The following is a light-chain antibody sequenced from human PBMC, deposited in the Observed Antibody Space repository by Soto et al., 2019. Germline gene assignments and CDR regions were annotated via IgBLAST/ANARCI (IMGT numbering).Light chain of an antibody. CDR2: GAS. J-gene: IGKJ2*01. Sequence: EIVMTQSPATLSVSPGERATLSCRASQSVSSNLAWHQQKPGQAPRLLIYGASTRATGIPARFSGSGSVTEFTLTISSLQSEDFAVYYCQQDNDWPPYTFGQGTKLEIK. V-gene: IGKV3-15*01. CDR3: QQDNDWPPYT. CDR1: QSVSSN.